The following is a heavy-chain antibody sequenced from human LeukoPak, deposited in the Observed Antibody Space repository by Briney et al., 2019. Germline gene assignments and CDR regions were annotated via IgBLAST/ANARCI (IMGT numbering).Heavy chain of an antibody. CDR1: GCSISSSSYY. D-gene: IGHD1-14*01. CDR3: ATDVNPNYFDY. Sequence: SETLSLTCTVSGCSISSSSYYWGWIRQPPGKGLEWIGSIYYSGSTYYNPSLKSRVTISVDTSKNQFSLKLSSVTAADTAVYYCATDVNPNYFDYWGQGTLVTVSS. J-gene: IGHJ4*02. CDR2: IYYSGST. V-gene: IGHV4-39*02.